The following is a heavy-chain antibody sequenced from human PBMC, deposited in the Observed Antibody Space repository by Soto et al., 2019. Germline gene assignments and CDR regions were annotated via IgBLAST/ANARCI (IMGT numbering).Heavy chain of an antibody. Sequence: GGSLRLSCYASGFTLSNYAMTWVRQAPGKGLEWVSLISANDVGTYYAESVKTRFTISTDQSRNTVYLQMDSLRADDTAIYYCAKAKNDYNWDNRPPFDYWGQGTLVTVSS. J-gene: IGHJ4*02. D-gene: IGHD1-20*01. CDR2: ISANDVGT. V-gene: IGHV3-23*01. CDR3: AKAKNDYNWDNRPPFDY. CDR1: GFTLSNYA.